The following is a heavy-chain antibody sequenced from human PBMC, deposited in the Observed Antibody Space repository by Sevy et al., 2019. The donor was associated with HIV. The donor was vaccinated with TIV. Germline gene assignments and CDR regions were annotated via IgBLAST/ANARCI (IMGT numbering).Heavy chain of an antibody. Sequence: GGSLRLSCAASGFTFSNAWMSWVRQAPGKGLEWVGRIKSKTDGGTTDYAAPVKGRFTISRDDSKNTLYLQMNSLKTEDTAVYYCTTEGIVGATGDWYFDLWGRCTLVTVSS. J-gene: IGHJ2*01. D-gene: IGHD1-26*01. V-gene: IGHV3-15*01. CDR3: TTEGIVGATGDWYFDL. CDR1: GFTFSNAW. CDR2: IKSKTDGGTT.